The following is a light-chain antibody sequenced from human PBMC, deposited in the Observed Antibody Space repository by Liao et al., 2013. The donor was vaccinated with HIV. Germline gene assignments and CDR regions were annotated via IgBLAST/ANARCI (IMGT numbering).Light chain of an antibody. CDR1: TLANTY. CDR2: QDK. J-gene: IGLJ3*02. CDR3: QVWDSSSDHRV. Sequence: SYELTQPPSVSVSPGQTASITCSGETLANTYAYWYQQKPGQSPVLVIYQDKKRASGIPERFSGSNSGNTATLTISRVEAGDEADYYCQVWDSSSDHRVFGGGTKLTVL. V-gene: IGLV3-1*01.